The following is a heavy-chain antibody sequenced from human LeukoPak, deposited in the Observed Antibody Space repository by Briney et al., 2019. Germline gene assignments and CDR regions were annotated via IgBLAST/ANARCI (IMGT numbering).Heavy chain of an antibody. J-gene: IGHJ3*02. CDR3: ARDPGCSGGSCYFAFDI. Sequence: GGSLRLSCAASGLTFSSYSMSWVRQAQGNGLEWVSSISSSSSYIYYADSVKGRFTISRDNAKNSLYLQMNSLRAEDTAVYYCARDPGCSGGSCYFAFDIWGQGTMVTVSS. CDR2: ISSSSSYI. CDR1: GLTFSSYS. D-gene: IGHD2-15*01. V-gene: IGHV3-21*01.